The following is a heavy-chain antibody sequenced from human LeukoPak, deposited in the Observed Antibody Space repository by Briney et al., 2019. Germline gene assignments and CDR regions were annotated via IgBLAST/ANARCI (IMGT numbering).Heavy chain of an antibody. CDR2: LSDVGTN. V-gene: IGHV4-59*01. D-gene: IGHD4-23*01. J-gene: IGHJ5*02. CDR1: GVSITSYY. Sequence: SETLSLTCAVSGVSITSYYWSWIRQHPEKGLEWIGYLSDVGTNDYNPSLKGRVTISRDTSKNQFSLRLSSVTAADAAVYYCARDKAPGGKRWFDPWGQRIPVIVSS. CDR3: ARDKAPGGKRWFDP.